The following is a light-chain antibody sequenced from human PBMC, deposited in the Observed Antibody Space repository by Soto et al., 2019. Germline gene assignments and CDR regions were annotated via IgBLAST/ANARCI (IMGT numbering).Light chain of an antibody. J-gene: IGKJ1*01. CDR2: DVS. CDR1: QNINRW. V-gene: IGKV1-5*01. Sequence: DIQMTQSPSTLSASVGDRVTITCRASQNINRWLAWYQQKPGKAPKVLIYDVSTLESGVPSRFSGSGSGTEFILTINSLQPDDFATYFCRHYNSYPWTFGQGTKVDIK. CDR3: RHYNSYPWT.